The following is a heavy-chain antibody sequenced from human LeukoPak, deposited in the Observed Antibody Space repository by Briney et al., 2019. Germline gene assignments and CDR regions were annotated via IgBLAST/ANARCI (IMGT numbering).Heavy chain of an antibody. V-gene: IGHV3-23*01. J-gene: IGHJ3*01. CDR1: GFTFSSYS. Sequence: AGGSLRLSCAASGFTFSSYSMNWVRQAPGKGLAWVSTISGGGGGIYYADSVKGRFTISRDNSKETLYLLMNSLSAEDTAVYYCAKVEVRHAWGQGTMVTVSS. CDR2: ISGGGGGI. CDR3: AKVEVRHA. D-gene: IGHD1-7*01.